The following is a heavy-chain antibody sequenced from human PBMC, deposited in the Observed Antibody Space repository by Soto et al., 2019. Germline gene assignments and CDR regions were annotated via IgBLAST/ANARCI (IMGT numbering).Heavy chain of an antibody. CDR1: GYTFTTYE. Sequence: QVQLVQSGAEVKKPGASVKVSCKASGYTFTTYEINWVRQVPGQGLEWMGWMSPSSGNTGYVDQFRGRVTMTSNTSMTTSYMELSSLRSEDTAVYYCARVGGQLFGDHGMAFWGQGTTVTVSS. D-gene: IGHD3-10*01. CDR3: ARVGGQLFGDHGMAF. CDR2: MSPSSGNT. V-gene: IGHV1-8*01. J-gene: IGHJ6*02.